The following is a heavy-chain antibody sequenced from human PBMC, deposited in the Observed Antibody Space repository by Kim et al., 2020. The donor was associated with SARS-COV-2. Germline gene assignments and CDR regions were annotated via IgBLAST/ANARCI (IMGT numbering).Heavy chain of an antibody. CDR3: VKDQSLPGYDFWSGYYDWGRGGADY. D-gene: IGHD3-3*01. Sequence: GGSLRLSCSASGFTFSSYAMHWVRQAPGKGLEYVSAISSNGGSTYYADSVKGRFTISRDNSKNTLYLQMSSLRAEDTAVYYCVKDQSLPGYDFWSGYYDWGRGGADYWGQGTLVTVSS. CDR1: GFTFSSYA. CDR2: ISSNGGST. V-gene: IGHV3-64D*06. J-gene: IGHJ4*02.